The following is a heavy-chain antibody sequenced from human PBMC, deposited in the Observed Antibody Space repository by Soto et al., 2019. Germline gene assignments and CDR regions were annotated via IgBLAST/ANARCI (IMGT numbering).Heavy chain of an antibody. D-gene: IGHD4-17*01. V-gene: IGHV4-30-2*01. CDR1: GGSISSGGYS. CDR3: ARGVTTVTTLDY. J-gene: IGHJ4*02. Sequence: SETLSLTCAVSGGSISSGGYSCNWIRQPPGKGLEWIGYIYHSGSTYYNPSLKSRVTISVDRSKNQFSLKLSSVTAADTAVYYCARGVTTVTTLDYWGQGTLVTVS. CDR2: IYHSGST.